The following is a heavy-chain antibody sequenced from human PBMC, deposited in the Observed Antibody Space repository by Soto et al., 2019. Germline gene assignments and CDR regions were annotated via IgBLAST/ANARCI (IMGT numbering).Heavy chain of an antibody. CDR3: ARDGYYDSSGQHDAFDI. J-gene: IGHJ3*02. CDR2: ISSSRT. D-gene: IGHD3-22*01. Sequence: XXSLRLSCAASGFTFSSYSMNWVLQAPGKGLAWLSSISSSRTYYADSVKGRFTISRNNSKNTLYLQMNSLRAEDRAVYYCARDGYYDSSGQHDAFDIWGQGTMVTVSS. V-gene: IGHV3-21*01. CDR1: GFTFSSYS.